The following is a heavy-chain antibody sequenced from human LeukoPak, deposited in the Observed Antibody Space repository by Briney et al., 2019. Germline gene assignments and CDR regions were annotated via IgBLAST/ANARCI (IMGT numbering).Heavy chain of an antibody. CDR1: GFTFSSYW. J-gene: IGHJ5*02. CDR3: ARRHSSSWYDWFDP. Sequence: PGGSLRLSCAASGFTFSSYWMHWVRQAPGKGLVWVSRINSDGSSTSYADSVKGRFTISRDNAKNTLYLQMNSLRAEDTAVYYCARRHSSSWYDWFDPWGQGTLVTVSS. V-gene: IGHV3-74*01. CDR2: INSDGSST. D-gene: IGHD6-13*01.